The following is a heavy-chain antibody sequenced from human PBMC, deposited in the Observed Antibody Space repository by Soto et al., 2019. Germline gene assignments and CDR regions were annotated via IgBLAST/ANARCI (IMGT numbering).Heavy chain of an antibody. CDR1: GASVFSAYW. CDR2: INHPGSA. D-gene: IGHD6-13*01. V-gene: IGHV4-4*02. Sequence: SEGLPGTCAVSGASVFSAYWWSWVRQPPGKGPEWIGEINHPGSATSTPSLKSRVTISVDISKSQFSLRLTSVTAADTAVYYCARYNAASGTYYFDFWGQGALVS. J-gene: IGHJ4*02. CDR3: ARYNAASGTYYFDF.